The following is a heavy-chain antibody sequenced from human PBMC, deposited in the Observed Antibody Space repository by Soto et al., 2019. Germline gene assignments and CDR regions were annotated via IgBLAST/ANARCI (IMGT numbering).Heavy chain of an antibody. CDR2: ISPEGSEK. CDR3: ARARIDY. Sequence: EVQLVESGGGLVQPGGSLRLSCAVSGFIFSDYWMTWVRQAPGKGLEWVATISPEGSEKYYVDSLKGRFTITRDNAKNSLYLQLISLRADDTALYYCARARIDYWGRGTLITGSS. V-gene: IGHV3-7*03. J-gene: IGHJ4*02. CDR1: GFIFSDYW.